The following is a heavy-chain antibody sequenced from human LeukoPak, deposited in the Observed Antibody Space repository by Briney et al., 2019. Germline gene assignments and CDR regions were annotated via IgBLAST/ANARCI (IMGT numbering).Heavy chain of an antibody. CDR1: GGSMSSSDYY. CDR3: ARTSVTGTLYYFDH. J-gene: IGHJ4*02. CDR2: VYYSGST. V-gene: IGHV4-39*01. Sequence: TSETLSLTCSVSGGSMSSSDYYWVWIRQPPGKGLDWIGSVYYSGSTYYNPSLKSRVTISVDRSKNQFSLKLSSVTAADTVVYYCARTSVTGTLYYFDHWGQGTLVTVSS. D-gene: IGHD6-19*01.